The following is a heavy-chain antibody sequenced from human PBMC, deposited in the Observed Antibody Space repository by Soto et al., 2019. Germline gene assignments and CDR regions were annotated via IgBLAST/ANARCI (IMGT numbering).Heavy chain of an antibody. D-gene: IGHD6-13*01. V-gene: IGHV3-33*01. CDR2: IWSDGSKE. CDR3: ARDQAWPGNGLDV. Sequence: SLRLSCAASGFHFSRHGVHWVRQAPGRGLEWVAVIWSDGSKEYYADSVKGRFTISRDNSKNTVSLQMNSLRSEDTAVYYCARDQAWPGNGLDVWGQGTTVTVSS. CDR1: GFHFSRHG. J-gene: IGHJ6*02.